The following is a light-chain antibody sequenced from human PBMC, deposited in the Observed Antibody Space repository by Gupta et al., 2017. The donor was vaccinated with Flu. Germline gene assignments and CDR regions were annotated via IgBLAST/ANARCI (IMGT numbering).Light chain of an antibody. V-gene: IGKV3-20*01. CDR2: GAS. Sequence: EILLTQFPVTLSLSLGERATLSCRASQSVRSSYLAWYQQKPGQAPRLLIYGASSRATGIPDRFSGSGSGTEFTLTISRREPEDFAVYYCQQYGSSPRTFGHGTKVDIK. J-gene: IGKJ3*01. CDR3: QQYGSSPRT. CDR1: QSVRSSY.